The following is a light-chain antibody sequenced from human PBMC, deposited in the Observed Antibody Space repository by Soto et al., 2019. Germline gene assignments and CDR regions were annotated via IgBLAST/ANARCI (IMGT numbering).Light chain of an antibody. V-gene: IGLV1-44*01. CDR3: AAWDDSRSWV. J-gene: IGLJ3*02. CDR2: SNN. CDR1: SSNIGSNT. Sequence: QSVLTQPPSASGTPGQRVTISCSGSSSNIGSNTVNWYQQLPGTAPKHLIFSNNQRPSGVPDRFSGSKSGTSASLAISGLQPEDEADYYCAAWDDSRSWVFGRGTKLTVL.